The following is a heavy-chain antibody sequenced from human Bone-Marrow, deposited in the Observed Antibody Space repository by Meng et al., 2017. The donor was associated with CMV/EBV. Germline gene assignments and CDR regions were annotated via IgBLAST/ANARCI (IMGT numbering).Heavy chain of an antibody. V-gene: IGHV3-21*01. J-gene: IGHJ4*02. D-gene: IGHD3-3*01. CDR2: ISSSSSYI. CDR3: ARDSPYYDFWSGYYPISE. Sequence: GGSLRLSCAASGFTFSSYSMNWVRQAPEKGLEWVSSISSSSSYIYYADSVKGRFTISRDNAKNSLYLQMNSLRAEDTAVYYCARDSPYYDFWSGYYPISEWGQGTLVTVSS. CDR1: GFTFSSYS.